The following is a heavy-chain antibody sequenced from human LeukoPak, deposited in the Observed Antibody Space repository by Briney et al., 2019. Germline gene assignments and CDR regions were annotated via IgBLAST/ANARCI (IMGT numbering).Heavy chain of an antibody. V-gene: IGHV1-69*13. D-gene: IGHD2-15*01. CDR2: IIPIFGTA. Sequence: GASVRVSCKASGGTFSSYAISWVRQAPGQGLEWMGGIIPIFGTANYAQKFQGRVTITADESTSTAYMELSSLRSEDTAVYYCARASGALNRPFDYWGQGTLVTVSS. J-gene: IGHJ4*02. CDR1: GGTFSSYA. CDR3: ARASGALNRPFDY.